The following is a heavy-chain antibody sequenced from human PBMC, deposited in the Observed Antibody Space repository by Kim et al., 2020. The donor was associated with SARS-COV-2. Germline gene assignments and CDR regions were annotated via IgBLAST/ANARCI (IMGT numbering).Heavy chain of an antibody. V-gene: IGHV3-48*02. CDR1: EFSFSTYH. D-gene: IGHD2-2*01. CDR2: ISDSGTT. J-gene: IGHJ3*02. Sequence: GGSLRLSCTAAEFSFSTYHMNWVRQGPGKGLEWVSYISDSGTTHYADSMKGRFTISRDNAKSPLYLQMDSLRDEETAVSYCVRDCSATSCFAWHAFDI. CDR3: VRDCSATSCFAWHAFDI.